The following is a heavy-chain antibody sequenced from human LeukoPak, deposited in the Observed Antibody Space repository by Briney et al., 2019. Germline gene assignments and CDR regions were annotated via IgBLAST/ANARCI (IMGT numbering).Heavy chain of an antibody. V-gene: IGHV3-7*01. J-gene: IGHJ5*02. Sequence: GGSLRLSCAASGFTFSDYYMSWVRQAPGKGLEWGANIKQDATEIYYADSVEGRLTISRDNARKSLFLQMNILRVEDTALYYCARLNWDDGEVSGFDQWGQGILVTVSS. CDR2: IKQDATEI. D-gene: IGHD1-26*01. CDR3: ARLNWDDGEVSGFDQ. CDR1: GFTFSDYY.